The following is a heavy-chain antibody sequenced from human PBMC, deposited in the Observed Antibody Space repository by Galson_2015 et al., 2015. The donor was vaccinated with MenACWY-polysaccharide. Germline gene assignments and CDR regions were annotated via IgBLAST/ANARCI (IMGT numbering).Heavy chain of an antibody. V-gene: IGHV4-39*07. CDR2: IYNDGRI. J-gene: IGHJ4*02. Sequence: SETLSLTCTVSSGSFTSGNYYWGWIRQPPGKGLEYIVTIYNDGRIYNSPSLQSRVSISVDTSKNQFSLKLTSVAAADTAIYYCARGVGTTGFDSWGQGSLVTVSS. D-gene: IGHD1-26*01. CDR3: ARGVGTTGFDS. CDR1: SGSFTSGNYY.